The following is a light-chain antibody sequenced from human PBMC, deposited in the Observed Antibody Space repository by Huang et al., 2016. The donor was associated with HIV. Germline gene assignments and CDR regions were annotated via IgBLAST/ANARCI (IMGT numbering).Light chain of an antibody. CDR1: QSISRSY. V-gene: IGKV3-20*01. CDR3: QQYHSSPVT. CDR2: GAS. J-gene: IGKJ5*01. Sequence: IVLTQSPGTLSVSPGERATLSCRDSQSISRSYLVWYQQKPGQAPRLLIYGASSRATGIPDRFSGSGSGRDFTLTISRLEPEDFAVYFCQQYHSSPVTFGQGTRLEMK.